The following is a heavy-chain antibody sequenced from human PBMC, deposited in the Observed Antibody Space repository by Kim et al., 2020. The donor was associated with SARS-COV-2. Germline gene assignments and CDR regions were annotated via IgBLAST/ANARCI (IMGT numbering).Heavy chain of an antibody. CDR1: GGSFSGYY. D-gene: IGHD7-27*01. V-gene: IGHV4-34*01. CDR3: ARGLKTGDNYFDY. J-gene: IGHJ4*02. CDR2: INHSGST. Sequence: SETLSLTCAVYGGSFSGYYWSWIRQPPGKGLEWIGEINHSGSTNYNPSLKSRVTISVDTSKNQFSLKLSSVTAADTAVYYCARGLKTGDNYFDYWGQGTLVTVSS.